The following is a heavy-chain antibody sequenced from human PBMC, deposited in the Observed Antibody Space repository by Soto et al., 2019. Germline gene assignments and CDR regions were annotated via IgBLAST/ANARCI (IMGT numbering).Heavy chain of an antibody. D-gene: IGHD3-10*01. J-gene: IGHJ4*02. CDR3: ARAFMVPVDFLDY. V-gene: IGHV4-59*01. CDR1: NGSLSRNY. CDR2: IYYSGST. Sequence: XGTLSLTCTVSNGSLSRNYWSWIRQSPGKGQEWIGNIYYSGSTNYNPSLKSRVTMSVDTSKNQFTLKLSSVTAADTGVYVCARAFMVPVDFLDYWGQGTLVTVSS.